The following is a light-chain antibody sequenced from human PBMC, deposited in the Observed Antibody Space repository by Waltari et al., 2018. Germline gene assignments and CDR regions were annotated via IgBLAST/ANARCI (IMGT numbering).Light chain of an antibody. CDR3: SVWETTSGHTTEV. CDR1: NIDGKS. Sequence: SYVMSQPPSVSVAPGETARITCSGDNIDGKSVHWYQQKPGQAPVVVIYYGSDRPSGIPERLSVCNSGEPATLTITRVEAGDEAEYSCSVWETTSGHTTEVFGGGTKLTVL. J-gene: IGLJ2*01. V-gene: IGLV3-21*01. CDR2: YGS.